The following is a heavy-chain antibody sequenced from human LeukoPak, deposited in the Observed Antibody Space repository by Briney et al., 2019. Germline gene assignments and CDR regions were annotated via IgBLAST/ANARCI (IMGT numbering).Heavy chain of an antibody. V-gene: IGHV4-31*03. D-gene: IGHD3-3*01. J-gene: IGHJ6*02. CDR1: GGSISSGGYY. Sequence: SETLSPTCTVSGGSISSGGYYWSWIRQHPGKGLEWIGYIYYSGSTYYNPSLKSRVTISVDTSKNQFSLKLSSVTAADTAVYYCASTRLRFLEWTYYGMDVWGQGTTVTVSS. CDR3: ASTRLRFLEWTYYGMDV. CDR2: IYYSGST.